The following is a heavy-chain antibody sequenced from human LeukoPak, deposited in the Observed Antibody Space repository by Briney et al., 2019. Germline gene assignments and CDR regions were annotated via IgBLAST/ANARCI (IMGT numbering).Heavy chain of an antibody. V-gene: IGHV1-46*01. CDR1: GYAVSSFY. D-gene: IGHD3-10*01. CDR2: ITPNTGDT. CDR3: ARSRNYYRVYFDN. Sequence: ASVKVSCKASGYAVSSFYLHWVRQAPGQGLEWMGIITPNTGDTTYAPKFQDRLIMTRDRSTSTVYMELYSLRSEDTAVYYCARSRNYYRVYFDNWGQGTLVPVSS. J-gene: IGHJ4*02.